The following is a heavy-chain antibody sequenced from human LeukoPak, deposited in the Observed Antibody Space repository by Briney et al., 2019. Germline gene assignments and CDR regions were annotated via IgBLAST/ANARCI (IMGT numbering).Heavy chain of an antibody. Sequence: GGSLRLSCAASGFTISNYWMSWVRQAPGKGLEWVANIKQDGSTKYYVDSVKGRFTFSRDNAKNSLFLQMNSLRAEDTAIYYCARGNDYGDDVGIYFDYWGQGTLVTVSS. CDR2: IKQDGSTK. V-gene: IGHV3-7*03. CDR1: GFTISNYW. J-gene: IGHJ4*02. D-gene: IGHD4-17*01. CDR3: ARGNDYGDDVGIYFDY.